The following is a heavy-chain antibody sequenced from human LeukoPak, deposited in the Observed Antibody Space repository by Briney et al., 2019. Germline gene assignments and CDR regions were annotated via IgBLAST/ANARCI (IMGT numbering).Heavy chain of an antibody. V-gene: IGHV1-69*02. D-gene: IGHD3-9*01. J-gene: IGHJ4*02. CDR1: RGTFSSYT. Sequence: SVKVSCKASRGTFSSYTICWVRQAPGQGLEWMGRIIPILGIANYAQKFQGRVTITADKSTSTAYMELSNLRSEDTAVYYCARGAPLRYFDWLFYWSQGTLVTVSS. CDR2: IIPILGIA. CDR3: ARGAPLRYFDWLFY.